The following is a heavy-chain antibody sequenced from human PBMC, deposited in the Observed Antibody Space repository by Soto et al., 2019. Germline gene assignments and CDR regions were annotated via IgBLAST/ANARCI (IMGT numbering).Heavy chain of an antibody. D-gene: IGHD3-3*01. V-gene: IGHV1-18*01. CDR2: ISAYNGNT. Sequence: GGPVKGSCKASGFTFSRYGISWVGQAPGQGVEWMGWISAYNGNTNYAQKLQGRVTMTTDTSTSTAYMELRSLRSDDTAVYYCASPYYDFWSGYGTHAFDIWGQGTMVTVSS. J-gene: IGHJ3*02. CDR1: GFTFSRYG. CDR3: ASPYYDFWSGYGTHAFDI.